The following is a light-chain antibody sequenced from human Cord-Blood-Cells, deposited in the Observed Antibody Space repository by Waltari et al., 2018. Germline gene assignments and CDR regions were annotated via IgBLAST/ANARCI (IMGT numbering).Light chain of an antibody. CDR3: QQYYSTPRT. V-gene: IGKV4-1*01. CDR2: WAS. Sequence: DIVMTQSPDSLAVSLGERATINCKSSQGVLYSSNNKNYLAWYQQKPGQPPNLLIYWASTRESGFPDRFSGSGSGTDFTLTISSLQAEDVAVYYCQQYYSTPRTFGQGTKVEIK. CDR1: QGVLYSSNNKNY. J-gene: IGKJ1*01.